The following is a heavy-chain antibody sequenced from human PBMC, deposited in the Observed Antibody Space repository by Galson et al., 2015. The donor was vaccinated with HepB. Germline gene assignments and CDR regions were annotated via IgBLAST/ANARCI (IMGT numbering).Heavy chain of an antibody. D-gene: IGHD2-2*02. CDR3: ARDQLGYCSAKTCYNSHAFDI. CDR1: GFTFSNYG. Sequence: SLRLSCAASGFTFSNYGMNWVRQAPGKGLEWVSYITSTSSTIYYADSVKGRFTMSRDNAKNSLYLQMDSLRDEDTAVYYCARDQLGYCSAKTCYNSHAFDIWGRGTIVTVSS. CDR2: ITSTSSTI. J-gene: IGHJ3*02. V-gene: IGHV3-48*02.